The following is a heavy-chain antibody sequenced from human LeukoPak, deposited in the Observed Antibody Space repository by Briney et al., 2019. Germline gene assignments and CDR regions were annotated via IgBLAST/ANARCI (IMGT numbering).Heavy chain of an antibody. Sequence: GGSLRLSCAASGFTFSSYWMSWVRQAPGKGLEWVANIKQDGSEKYYEDSVKGRFTISRDNAKNSLYLQMNSLRAEDTAVYYCARDYDYVWGSYRPTGDYWGQGTLVTVSS. CDR1: GFTFSSYW. D-gene: IGHD3-16*02. J-gene: IGHJ4*02. V-gene: IGHV3-7*01. CDR2: IKQDGSEK. CDR3: ARDYDYVWGSYRPTGDY.